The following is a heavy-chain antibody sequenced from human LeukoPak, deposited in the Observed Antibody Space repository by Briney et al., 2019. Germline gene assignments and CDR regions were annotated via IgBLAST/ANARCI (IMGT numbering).Heavy chain of an antibody. V-gene: IGHV3-48*03. CDR1: GFTFTTYE. CDR3: ARGYYTSDWYYFDY. CDR2: ISSSGSII. Sequence: GGSLRLSCAASGFTFTTYEMNWVRQAPGKGPEWVSFISSSGSIIYYADSVQGRFTISRDNAKNSLYLQMNSLRAEDTAVYYCARGYYTSDWYYFDYWGQGTLVTVSS. D-gene: IGHD6-19*01. J-gene: IGHJ4*02.